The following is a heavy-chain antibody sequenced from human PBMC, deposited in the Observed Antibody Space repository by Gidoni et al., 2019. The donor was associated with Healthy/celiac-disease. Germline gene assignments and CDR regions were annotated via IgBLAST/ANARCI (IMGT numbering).Heavy chain of an antibody. CDR2: IYYSGIT. D-gene: IGHD1-1*01. Sequence: QVQLQESGPGLLNPSETLSRTCTVSCGSVSSASYYWSWIRKRTGQGLEWIGYIYYSGITNYNPSLKSRVTISVDTSKNHFSLKLSSVTAADTAVYYCARDSIGNGFDYWGQGTLVTVSS. CDR1: CGSVSSASYY. V-gene: IGHV4-61*01. J-gene: IGHJ4*02. CDR3: ARDSIGNGFDY.